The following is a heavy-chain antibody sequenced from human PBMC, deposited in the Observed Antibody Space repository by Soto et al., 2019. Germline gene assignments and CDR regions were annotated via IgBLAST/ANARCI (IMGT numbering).Heavy chain of an antibody. J-gene: IGHJ2*01. D-gene: IGHD5-12*01. Sequence: SVKVSCKASGGTFSSYTISWVRQAPGQGLEWMRGIIPIFGTANYAQKFQGRVTITADESTSTAYMELSSLRSEDTAVYYCARGNHRWLQLWYFDLWGRGTLVTVSS. V-gene: IGHV1-69*13. CDR3: ARGNHRWLQLWYFDL. CDR1: GGTFSSYT. CDR2: IIPIFGTA.